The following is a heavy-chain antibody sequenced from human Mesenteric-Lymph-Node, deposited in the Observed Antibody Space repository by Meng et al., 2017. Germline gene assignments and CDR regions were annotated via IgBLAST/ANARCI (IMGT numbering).Heavy chain of an antibody. V-gene: IGHV1-18*01. Sequence: ASVKVSCKASGGTFSSYAISWVRQAPGQGLEWMGWISAYNGNTNYAQKLQGRVTMTTDTSTSTACMELRSLRSDDTAVYYCARDVLPIAVAGHYYYGMDVWGQGTTVTVSS. CDR1: GGTFSSYA. D-gene: IGHD6-19*01. CDR3: ARDVLPIAVAGHYYYGMDV. CDR2: ISAYNGNT. J-gene: IGHJ6*02.